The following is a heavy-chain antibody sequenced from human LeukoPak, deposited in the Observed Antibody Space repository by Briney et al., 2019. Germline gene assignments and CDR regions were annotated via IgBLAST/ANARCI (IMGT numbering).Heavy chain of an antibody. CDR2: IHYSGST. J-gene: IGHJ6*02. CDR3: ARRGYGGAMDV. V-gene: IGHV4-31*03. D-gene: IGHD4/OR15-4a*01. CDR1: RVSISSGGYY. Sequence: PSETLSLTCTVSRVSISSGGYYWSWIRQHPGKGLEWIEYIHYSGSTYNNPSLKSRITISIDTTQNRFSLKLTSVTAADTAVYYCARRGYGGAMDVWGQGTTVTVSS.